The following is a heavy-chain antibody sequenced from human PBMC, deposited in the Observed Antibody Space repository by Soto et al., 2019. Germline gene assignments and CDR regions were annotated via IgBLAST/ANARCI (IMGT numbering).Heavy chain of an antibody. CDR1: GGTFSSYA. V-gene: IGHV1-69*06. CDR3: ARDQAAAGLRYYYYYGMDV. CDR2: IIPIFGTA. Sequence: SVKVSCKASGGTFSSYAISWVRQAPGQGLEWMGGIIPIFGTANYAQKFQGRVTITADKSTSTAYTELSSLRSEDTAVYYCARDQAAAGLRYYYYYGMDVWGQGTTVTVSS. J-gene: IGHJ6*02. D-gene: IGHD6-13*01.